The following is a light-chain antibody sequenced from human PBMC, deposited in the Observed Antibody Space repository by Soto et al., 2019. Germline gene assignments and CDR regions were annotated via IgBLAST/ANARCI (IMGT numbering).Light chain of an antibody. V-gene: IGLV2-14*03. J-gene: IGLJ1*01. CDR3: SSYTISSTYV. CDR1: SSDVGGYNS. CDR2: NVS. Sequence: QSALTQPASVSGSPGQSITISCTGTSSDVGGYNSVSWYQHHPGKAPKLMIYNVSNRPSGVSSRFSGSKSGNTASLTISGLQAEDEADYYCSSYTISSTYVFATGTQLTVL.